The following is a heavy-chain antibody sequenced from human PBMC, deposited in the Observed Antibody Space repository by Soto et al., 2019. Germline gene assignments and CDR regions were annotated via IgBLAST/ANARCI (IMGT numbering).Heavy chain of an antibody. Sequence: SETLSLTCTVSGGSISSSSYYWGWIRQPPGKGLEWIGSIYYSGSTYYNPSLKSRVTISVDTSKNQFSLKLSSVTAADTAVYYCARHGDRGEYYMDVWGKGTTVTVSS. CDR2: IYYSGST. D-gene: IGHD3-10*01. V-gene: IGHV4-39*01. J-gene: IGHJ6*03. CDR1: GGSISSSSYY. CDR3: ARHGDRGEYYMDV.